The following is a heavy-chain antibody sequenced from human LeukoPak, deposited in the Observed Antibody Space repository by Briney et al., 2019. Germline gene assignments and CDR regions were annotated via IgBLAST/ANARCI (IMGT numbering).Heavy chain of an antibody. V-gene: IGHV3-30*02. D-gene: IGHD2-21*02. J-gene: IGHJ4*02. CDR1: GFTFSSYG. Sequence: GGSLRLSCAASGFTFSSYGMHWVRQAPGKGLEWVAFIRYDGSKKYYGDSVKGRFTISRDNSKNTVYLQMNSLRTEDTAMYYCAKDLEAYCGGDCPLHIDYWGQGTLVTVSS. CDR2: IRYDGSKK. CDR3: AKDLEAYCGGDCPLHIDY.